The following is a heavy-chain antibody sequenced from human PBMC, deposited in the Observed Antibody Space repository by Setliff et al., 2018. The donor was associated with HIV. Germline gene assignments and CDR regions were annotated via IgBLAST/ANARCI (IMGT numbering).Heavy chain of an antibody. CDR3: ARDRGWELSHPPFFDY. V-gene: IGHV1-69*06. Sequence: SVKVSCKSSGRTYKTFALNCVRQAHGQGLEWMGRITPMFGTSNYAQKFQSRITIVADKLTSTAYMELSSLRSDDTAIYYCARDRGWELSHPPFFDYWGLG. J-gene: IGHJ4*02. CDR1: GRTYKTFA. D-gene: IGHD1-7*01. CDR2: ITPMFGTS.